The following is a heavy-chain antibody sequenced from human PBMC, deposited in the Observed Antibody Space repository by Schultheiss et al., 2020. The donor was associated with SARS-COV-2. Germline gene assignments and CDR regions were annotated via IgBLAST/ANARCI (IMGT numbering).Heavy chain of an antibody. CDR3: ARWVYSGYDIPAYYFDY. V-gene: IGHV4-59*12. CDR1: GGSISSYY. J-gene: IGHJ4*02. D-gene: IGHD5-12*01. Sequence: SETLSLTCTVSGGSISSYYWSWIRQPPGKGLEWIGYIYYSGSTNYNPSLKSRVTISVDTSKNQFSLKLSSVTAADTAVYYCARWVYSGYDIPAYYFDYWGQGTLVTVSS. CDR2: IYYSGST.